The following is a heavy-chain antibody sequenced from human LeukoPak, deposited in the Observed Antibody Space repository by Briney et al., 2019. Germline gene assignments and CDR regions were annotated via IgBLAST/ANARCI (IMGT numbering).Heavy chain of an antibody. CDR3: ARHRSRYCSSTCCYSPNWFDP. J-gene: IGHJ5*02. Sequence: GESLKISCKGSGYSFTSYWIGWVRQMPGKGLEWMGIIYPGDSDTRYSPSFQGQVTISADKSISTAYLQWSSLKASDTAMYYCARHRSRYCSSTCCYSPNWFDPWGQGTLVTVSS. CDR2: IYPGDSDT. V-gene: IGHV5-51*01. CDR1: GYSFTSYW. D-gene: IGHD2-2*02.